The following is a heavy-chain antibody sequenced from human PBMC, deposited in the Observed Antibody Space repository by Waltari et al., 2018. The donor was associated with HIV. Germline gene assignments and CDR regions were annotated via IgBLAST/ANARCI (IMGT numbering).Heavy chain of an antibody. CDR2: IYYNGNT. D-gene: IGHD1-26*01. CDR1: GGSISDYY. CDR3: ARTYSGSYPRVYAFNI. V-gene: IGHV4-59*01. Sequence: QVQLQESGPGLVKPSETLSLTCTVSGGSISDYYWSWIRQPPGQGLELIGFIYYNGNTHYNPSLKSRVTISMGTSRNHFSLQLTSVTAADTAVYYCARTYSGSYPRVYAFNIWGQGTMVTVSS. J-gene: IGHJ3*02.